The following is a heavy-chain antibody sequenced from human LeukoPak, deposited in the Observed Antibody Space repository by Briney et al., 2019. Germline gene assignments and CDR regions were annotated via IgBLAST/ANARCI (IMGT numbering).Heavy chain of an antibody. D-gene: IGHD4-17*01. CDR3: ARQTTVTYHFDH. V-gene: IGHV4-39*01. J-gene: IGHJ4*02. CDR2: IYYSGST. Sequence: ASETLSLTCTVSGGSISSSSFYWGWIRQPPGKGLEWIGSIYYSGSTYYNPSLKSRVTISVETSKNQFSLNLSSVTAADTAVYYCARQTTVTYHFDHWGQGALVTVSS. CDR1: GGSISSSSFY.